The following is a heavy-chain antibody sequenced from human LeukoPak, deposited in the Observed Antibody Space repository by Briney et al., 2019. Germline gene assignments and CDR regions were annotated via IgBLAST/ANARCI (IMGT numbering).Heavy chain of an antibody. CDR3: TTDQSSSWYF. CDR1: CFTFTNVW. CDR2: IKSNTDGGTT. V-gene: IGHV3-15*01. Sequence: GGALRLSCAAPCFTFTNVWMSGGRPAPGKGGEWVGRIKSNTDGGTTNYAAPVKGRFTISRDDSKNTLYLQMNSLKTEDTAVYYCTTDQSSSWYFWGQGTLVTVSS. D-gene: IGHD6-13*01. J-gene: IGHJ4*02.